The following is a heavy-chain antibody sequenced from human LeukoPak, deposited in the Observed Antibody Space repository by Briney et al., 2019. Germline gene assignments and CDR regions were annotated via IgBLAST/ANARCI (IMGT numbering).Heavy chain of an antibody. Sequence: TGGSLRLSCAASGFTFSSYAMSWVRQAPGKGLEWVSAISGSGGSTYYADSVKGRFTISRDNSKNTLYLQMNSLRAEDTAVYYCAKASRMATIGGYSDYWGQGTLVTVSS. J-gene: IGHJ4*02. V-gene: IGHV3-23*01. CDR1: GFTFSSYA. CDR3: AKASRMATIGGYSDY. CDR2: ISGSGGST. D-gene: IGHD5-24*01.